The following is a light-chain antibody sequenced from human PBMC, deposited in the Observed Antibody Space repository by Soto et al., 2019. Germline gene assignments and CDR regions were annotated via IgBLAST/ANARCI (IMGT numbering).Light chain of an antibody. J-gene: IGKJ4*01. Sequence: IVFMQAPGTLSLSPGERATLSCRASQSVSSNHLAWYQQKPGQAPRLLIYGGSSRATGIPVRFSGSGSGTEFTLTISSLQSEDFAVYYCQQYNSWPLTFGGGTK. CDR1: QSVSSNH. V-gene: IGKV3-20*01. CDR3: QQYNSWPLT. CDR2: GGS.